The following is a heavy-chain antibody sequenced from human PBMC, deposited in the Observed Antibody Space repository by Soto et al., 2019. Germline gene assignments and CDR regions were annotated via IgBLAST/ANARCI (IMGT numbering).Heavy chain of an antibody. Sequence: GGSLRLSCAASGCTFSSYEMNWVRQAPGKGLEWVSYISSSGSTIYYADSVKGRFTIARDNAKNSLYLQMNSLRAEDTAVYYCARHPTGGSFDYWGQGTLVTVSS. J-gene: IGHJ4*02. V-gene: IGHV3-48*03. CDR2: ISSSGSTI. CDR3: ARHPTGGSFDY. CDR1: GCTFSSYE. D-gene: IGHD7-27*01.